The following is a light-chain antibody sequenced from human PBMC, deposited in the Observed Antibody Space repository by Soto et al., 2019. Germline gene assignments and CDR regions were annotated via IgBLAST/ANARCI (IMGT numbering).Light chain of an antibody. CDR1: QSVRNY. J-gene: IGKJ1*01. V-gene: IGKV3-11*01. CDR3: QQRSNWPWR. Sequence: EIVLTQSPATLSLSRGERASLSCRASQSVRNYLAWYQQKPGQAPRLLIYDASNRATGIPGRFSGSGSGTDFTLTISSLEPEDFEVYYCQQRSNWPWRFGQGTKVAIK. CDR2: DAS.